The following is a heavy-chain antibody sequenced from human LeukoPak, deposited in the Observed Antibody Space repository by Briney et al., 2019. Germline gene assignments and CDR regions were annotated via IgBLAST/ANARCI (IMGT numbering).Heavy chain of an antibody. V-gene: IGHV1-69*05. CDR1: GGTFSSYA. CDR3: ASPSVSYSSGWFRPFDY. CDR2: IIPIFGTA. J-gene: IGHJ4*02. D-gene: IGHD6-19*01. Sequence: SVKVSCKASGGTFSSYAISWVRQAPGQGLEWMGGIIPIFGTANYAQKFQGRVTITTDESTSTAYMELSSLTTEDTAVYFCASPSVSYSSGWFRPFDYWGQGTLVTVSS.